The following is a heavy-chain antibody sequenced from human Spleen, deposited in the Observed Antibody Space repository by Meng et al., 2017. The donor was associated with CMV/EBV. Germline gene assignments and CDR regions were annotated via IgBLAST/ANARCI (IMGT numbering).Heavy chain of an antibody. CDR2: MYYSATT. CDR3: ARAVLGAALGHDAFDI. Sequence: GSLRLSCTVSGGSIRSYYWSWIRQPPGEALEWIGFMYYSATTNYNPSLKGRVTISVDTSKSQFSLKLSSVTAADTAVYYCARAVLGAALGHDAFDIWGQGTMVTVSS. J-gene: IGHJ3*02. V-gene: IGHV4-59*01. D-gene: IGHD2-15*01. CDR1: GGSIRSYY.